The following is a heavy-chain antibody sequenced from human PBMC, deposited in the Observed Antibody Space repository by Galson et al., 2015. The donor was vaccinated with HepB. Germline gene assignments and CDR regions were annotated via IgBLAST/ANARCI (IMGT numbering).Heavy chain of an antibody. J-gene: IGHJ6*02. CDR1: GYTFTGYY. Sequence: SVKVSCKASGYTFTGYYMHWVRQAPGQGLEWMGWINPNSGGTNYAQKFQGRVTMTRDTSISTAYMELSRLRSDDTAVYYCARLSRVVVPAAPLGMDVWGQGTTVTVSS. V-gene: IGHV1-2*02. CDR3: ARLSRVVVPAAPLGMDV. D-gene: IGHD2-2*01. CDR2: INPNSGGT.